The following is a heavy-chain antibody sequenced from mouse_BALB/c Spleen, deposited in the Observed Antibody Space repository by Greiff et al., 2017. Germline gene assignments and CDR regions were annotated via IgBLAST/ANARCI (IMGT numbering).Heavy chain of an antibody. Sequence: EVQLQQSGAELVKPGASVKLSCTASGFNIKDTYMHWVKQRPEQGLEWIGRIDPANGNTKYDPKFQGKATITADTSSNTAYLQLSSLTSEDTAVYYCASRYYFDYWGQGTTLTVSS. CDR3: ASRYYFDY. CDR1: GFNIKDTY. J-gene: IGHJ2*01. V-gene: IGHV14-3*02. CDR2: IDPANGNT.